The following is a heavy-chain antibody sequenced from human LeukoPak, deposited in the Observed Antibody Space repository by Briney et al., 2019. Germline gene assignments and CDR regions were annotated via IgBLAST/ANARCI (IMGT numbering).Heavy chain of an antibody. CDR2: IYYSGNT. D-gene: IGHD2-21*01. CDR3: ARDSVEGFDY. J-gene: IGHJ4*02. V-gene: IGHV4-59*01. CDR1: GGSISSYY. Sequence: SETLSLTCTVSGGSISSYYWSWIRQPPGKGLEWIGYIYYSGNTNYNPSLKSRVTILVDTSKNQFSLKLSSVTAADTAVYYCARDSVEGFDYWGQGTLVTVSS.